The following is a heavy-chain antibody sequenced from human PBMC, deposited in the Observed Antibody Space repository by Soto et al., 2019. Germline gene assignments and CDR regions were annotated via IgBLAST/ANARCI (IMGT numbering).Heavy chain of an antibody. CDR3: ARGLLNRVVTIFGVAARYYFDY. Sequence: GASVKVSCKASGYTFTSYDINWVRQATGQGLEWMGWMNPNSGNTGYAQKFQGRVTMTRNTSISTAYMELSSLRSEDTAVYYCARGLLNRVVTIFGVAARYYFDYWGQGTLVTVSS. J-gene: IGHJ4*02. D-gene: IGHD3-3*01. V-gene: IGHV1-8*01. CDR1: GYTFTSYD. CDR2: MNPNSGNT.